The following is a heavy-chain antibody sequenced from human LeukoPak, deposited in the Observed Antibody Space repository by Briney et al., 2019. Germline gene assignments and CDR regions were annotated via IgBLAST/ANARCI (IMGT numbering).Heavy chain of an antibody. CDR1: GYTFTTYN. J-gene: IGHJ4*02. CDR3: AGSVRFLDSIDY. D-gene: IGHD3-3*01. CDR2: ISGYNGNT. Sequence: ASVKVSCKASGYTFTTYNINWVRQAPGQGLEWMGWISGYNGNTNYAQKLQGRVTMTTDTSTSTAYMELRSLKSDDTAVYYCAGSVRFLDSIDYWGQGTLVTVSS. V-gene: IGHV1-18*01.